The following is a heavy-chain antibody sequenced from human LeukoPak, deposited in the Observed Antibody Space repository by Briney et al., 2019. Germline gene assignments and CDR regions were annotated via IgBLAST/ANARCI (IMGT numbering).Heavy chain of an antibody. D-gene: IGHD1-26*01. CDR1: GGSISSSTYY. V-gene: IGHV4-39*01. Sequence: SETLSLTCTISGGSISSSTYYWAWIRQSPGKGLEWIGSITYSGSTYYNPSLESRVTISVDTSKNQFSLRLISVTAVDTAVYYCARQGVGATDCWGQGTLVTVSS. CDR2: ITYSGST. J-gene: IGHJ4*02. CDR3: ARQGVGATDC.